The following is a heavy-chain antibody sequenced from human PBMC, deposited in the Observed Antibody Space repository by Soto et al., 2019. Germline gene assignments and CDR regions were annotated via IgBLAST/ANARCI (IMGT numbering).Heavy chain of an antibody. CDR1: GYTFSNYD. D-gene: IGHD3-10*01. V-gene: IGHV1-8*01. J-gene: IGHJ4*02. CDR3: AKVSRKGSAIDFDY. Sequence: QVQLVQSGAELKKPGASVKVSCKASGYTFSNYDMNWVRQATGQGPEWIGWVNPNNGDTGYAQKFQGRVTLTTDLSTTPAHTELPSLRSEDPALYYCAKVSRKGSAIDFDYWGQGTLITVSS. CDR2: VNPNNGDT.